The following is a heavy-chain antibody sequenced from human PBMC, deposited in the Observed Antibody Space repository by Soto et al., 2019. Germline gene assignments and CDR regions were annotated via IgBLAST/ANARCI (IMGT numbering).Heavy chain of an antibody. CDR2: IYRGGNT. CDR3: ARHSSTNWFDP. V-gene: IGHV4-59*08. D-gene: IGHD6-13*01. Sequence: SETLSLTCTVSGGSISSYYWSWIRQPPGKTLEWIGYIYRGGNTNYNPSLRSRVTMSIDTSKNQFSLKLSSVTAADTAVYYCARHSSTNWFDPWGQGTLVTVSS. J-gene: IGHJ5*02. CDR1: GGSISSYY.